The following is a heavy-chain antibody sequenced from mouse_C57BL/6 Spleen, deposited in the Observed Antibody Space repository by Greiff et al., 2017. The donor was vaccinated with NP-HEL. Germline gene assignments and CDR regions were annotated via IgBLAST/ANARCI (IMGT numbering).Heavy chain of an antibody. D-gene: IGHD2-3*01. Sequence: QVQLKESGPDLVAPSQSLSITCTVSGFSLTSYGVHWVRQPPGKGLEWLVVIWSDGSTTYNSALKSRLSISKDNSKSQVFLKMNSLQTDDTAMYYCARQEGSADGPFAYWGQGTLVTVSA. CDR1: GFSLTSYG. V-gene: IGHV2-6-2*01. CDR3: ARQEGSADGPFAY. CDR2: IWSDGST. J-gene: IGHJ3*01.